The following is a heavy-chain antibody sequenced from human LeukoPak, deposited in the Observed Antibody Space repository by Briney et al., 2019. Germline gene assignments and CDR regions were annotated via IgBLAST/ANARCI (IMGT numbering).Heavy chain of an antibody. V-gene: IGHV4-34*01. J-gene: IGHJ4*02. CDR1: GGSFSGHY. CDR3: AYGGDY. D-gene: IGHD4-17*01. Sequence: SETLSLTCAVYGGSFSGHYWSWIRQPPGKGLEWIGEINHSGSTNYNPSLKSRVTISVDTSKNQFSLKLSSVTAADTAVYYCAYGGDYWGQGTLVTVSS. CDR2: INHSGST.